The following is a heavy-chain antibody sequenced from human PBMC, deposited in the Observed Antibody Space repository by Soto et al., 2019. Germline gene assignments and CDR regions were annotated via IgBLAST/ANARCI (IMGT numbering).Heavy chain of an antibody. J-gene: IGHJ6*02. D-gene: IGHD3-3*01. CDR1: GFTFTSSA. Sequence: ASVKVSCKASGFTFTSSAVQWVRQARGQRLEWIGWIVVGSGNTNYAQKFQERVTITRDMSTSTAYMELSSLRSEDTAVYYCARYRYYDFWSGDYPRYYYGMDVWGQGTTVTVSS. V-gene: IGHV1-58*01. CDR3: ARYRYYDFWSGDYPRYYYGMDV. CDR2: IVVGSGNT.